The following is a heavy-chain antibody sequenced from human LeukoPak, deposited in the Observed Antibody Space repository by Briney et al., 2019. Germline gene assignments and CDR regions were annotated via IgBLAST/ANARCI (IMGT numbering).Heavy chain of an antibody. CDR1: GFTFSSYA. Sequence: PGGSLRLSCAASGFTFSSYAMSSVRQAPGKGLEWISGISKSGDITFYADSVKGRFTISRDTSKSAVYLQMNNLRAEDTAIYYCAKDASTTNNFYFFDYWGQGALATVSS. CDR3: AKDASTTNNFYFFDY. J-gene: IGHJ4*02. D-gene: IGHD1-1*01. V-gene: IGHV3-23*01. CDR2: ISKSGDIT.